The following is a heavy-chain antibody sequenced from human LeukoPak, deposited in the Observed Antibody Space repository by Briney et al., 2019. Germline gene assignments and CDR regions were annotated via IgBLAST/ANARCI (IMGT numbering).Heavy chain of an antibody. V-gene: IGHV3-53*01. J-gene: IGHJ6*03. Sequence: PGGSLRLSCAASGFTFSSYEMNWVRQAPGKGLEWVSVIYSGGSTYYADSVKGRFTISRDNSKNTLYLQMNSLRAEDTAVYYCARAAMDDLYYYYCYMDVWGKGTTVTISS. CDR3: ARAAMDDLYYYYCYMDV. D-gene: IGHD2-2*03. CDR2: IYSGGST. CDR1: GFTFSSYE.